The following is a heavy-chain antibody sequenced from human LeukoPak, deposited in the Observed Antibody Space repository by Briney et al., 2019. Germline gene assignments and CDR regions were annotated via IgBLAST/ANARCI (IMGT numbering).Heavy chain of an antibody. CDR2: INHSGST. D-gene: IGHD3-9*01. CDR3: ARGHRDYDILTGYYYNY. J-gene: IGHJ4*02. V-gene: IGHV4-34*01. CDR1: GGSFSGYY. Sequence: PSETLSLTCAVYGGSFSGYYWGWIRQPPGKGLEWIGEINHSGSTNYNPSLKSRVTISGDTSKNQFSLKLSSVTAADTAVYYCARGHRDYDILTGYYYNYWGQGTLVTVSS.